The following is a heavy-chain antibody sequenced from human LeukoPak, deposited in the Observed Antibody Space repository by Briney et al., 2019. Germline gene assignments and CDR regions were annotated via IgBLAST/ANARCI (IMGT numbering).Heavy chain of an antibody. D-gene: IGHD3-10*01. CDR1: GYTFTSYD. V-gene: IGHV1-8*01. J-gene: IGHJ6*02. CDR3: ASQSITMVRGVINDYYYYYGMDV. Sequence: GASVKVSCKASGYTFTSYDINWVRQATGQGLEWMGWMNPNSGNTGYAQKFQGRVTMTRNTSISTAYMELSSLRSEDTAVYYCASQSITMVRGVINDYYYYYGMDVWGQGTTVTVSS. CDR2: MNPNSGNT.